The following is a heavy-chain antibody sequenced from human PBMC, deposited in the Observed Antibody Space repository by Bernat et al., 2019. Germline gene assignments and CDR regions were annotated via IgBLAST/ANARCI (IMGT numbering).Heavy chain of an antibody. Sequence: EVQLVESGGGLIQPGGSLRLSCAASGFTFSNYDMHWVRQPTGKGLEWVSAITIAGRTFYSGSVKGRFTISRDNAKDSLYLQMNSLRAGDTAIYYCALQKTSGSRGAFDIWGQETMVTVSS. D-gene: IGHD3-10*01. CDR1: GFTFSNYD. J-gene: IGHJ3*02. CDR3: ALQKTSGSRGAFDI. V-gene: IGHV3-13*01. CDR2: ITIAGRT.